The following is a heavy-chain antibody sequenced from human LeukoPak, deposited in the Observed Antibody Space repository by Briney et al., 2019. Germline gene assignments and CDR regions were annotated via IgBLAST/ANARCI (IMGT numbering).Heavy chain of an antibody. Sequence: GGSLRLSCAASGFTFSSYGMHWVRQAPGKGLEWVAVIWYDGKNKYYADSVKGRFTISRDNSKNTLYLQMDSLRAEDTAMYYCARGWGSYYFDSWGQGTLVTVSS. CDR2: IWYDGKNK. CDR1: GFTFSSYG. J-gene: IGHJ4*02. V-gene: IGHV3-33*01. CDR3: ARGWGSYYFDS. D-gene: IGHD3-16*01.